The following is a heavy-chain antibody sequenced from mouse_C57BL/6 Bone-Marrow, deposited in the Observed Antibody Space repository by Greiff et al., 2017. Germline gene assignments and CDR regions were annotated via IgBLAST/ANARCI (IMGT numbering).Heavy chain of an antibody. D-gene: IGHD2-2*01. CDR2: INPYNGGT. CDR3: ASLLWLRRGFAY. Sequence: VQLKESGPVLVKPGASVKMSCKASGYTFTDYYMNWVQQSHGKSLEWIGVINPYNGGTSYNQKFKGKATLTVDKSSSTAYMELNSLTSEDSAVYACASLLWLRRGFAYWGQGTLVTVSA. V-gene: IGHV1-19*01. CDR1: GYTFTDYY. J-gene: IGHJ3*01.